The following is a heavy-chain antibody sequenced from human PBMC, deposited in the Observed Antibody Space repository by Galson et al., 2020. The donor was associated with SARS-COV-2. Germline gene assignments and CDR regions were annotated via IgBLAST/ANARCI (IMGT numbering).Heavy chain of an antibody. J-gene: IGHJ5*02. D-gene: IGHD5-18*01. CDR1: GFTFSSYA. CDR2: ISGSGGST. V-gene: IGHV3-23*01. Sequence: GESLKISCAASGFTFSSYAMSWVRQAPGKGLEWVSAISGSGGSTYYADSVKGRFTISRDNSKNTLYLQMNSLRAEDTAVYYCAKDRIQLWLEENWFDPWGQGTLVTVSS. CDR3: AKDRIQLWLEENWFDP.